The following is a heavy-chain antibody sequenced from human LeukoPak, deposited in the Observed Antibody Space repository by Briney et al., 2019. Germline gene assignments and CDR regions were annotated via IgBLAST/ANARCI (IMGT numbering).Heavy chain of an antibody. Sequence: GGSLRLSCAASGFTFDDYAMHWVRQAPGKGLEWVSGISWNSGSVGYADSVKGRFTISRDNAKNSLYLQMNSLRAEDTALYYCAKSAGPTVAGTYYYYGLDVWGQGTTVTVSS. D-gene: IGHD6-19*01. CDR1: GFTFDDYA. J-gene: IGHJ6*02. CDR2: ISWNSGSV. V-gene: IGHV3-9*01. CDR3: AKSAGPTVAGTYYYYGLDV.